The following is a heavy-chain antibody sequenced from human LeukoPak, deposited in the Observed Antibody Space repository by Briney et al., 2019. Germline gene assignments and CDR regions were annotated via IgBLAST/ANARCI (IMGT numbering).Heavy chain of an antibody. CDR2: IIPIFGTA. J-gene: IGHJ3*02. V-gene: IGHV1-69*13. CDR1: GGTFSSYA. D-gene: IGHD6-6*01. Sequence: ASVKVSCKASGGTFSSYAISWVRQAPGQGLEWMGGIIPIFGTANYAQKFQGRVTITADESTSTAYMELSSLRSEDTAVYYCARAGLTWVQEYSSSPGSAAGAFDIWGQGTMVTVSS. CDR3: ARAGLTWVQEYSSSPGSAAGAFDI.